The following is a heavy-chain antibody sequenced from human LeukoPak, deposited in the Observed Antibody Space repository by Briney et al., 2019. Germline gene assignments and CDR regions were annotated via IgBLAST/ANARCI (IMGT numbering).Heavy chain of an antibody. J-gene: IGHJ4*02. Sequence: GRSLRLSCAASGFTFSSYAMHWVRQAPGKGLEWVAVISYDGSNKYYADSVKGRFTISRDNSKNTLYLQMNSLRAEDTAVYYCAKDRADYDFWSGPLDYWGQGTLVTVSS. CDR2: ISYDGSNK. D-gene: IGHD3-3*01. CDR3: AKDRADYDFWSGPLDY. CDR1: GFTFSSYA. V-gene: IGHV3-30-3*01.